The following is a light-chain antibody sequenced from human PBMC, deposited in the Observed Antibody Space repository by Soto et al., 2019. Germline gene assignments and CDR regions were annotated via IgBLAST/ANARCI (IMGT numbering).Light chain of an antibody. CDR1: SSDVGGYDY. J-gene: IGLJ1*01. CDR2: EVT. Sequence: QSALTQPASVSGSPGQSIAISCTGTSSDVGGYDYVSWYQQHPDKAPKLIIYEVTKRPSGVSNRFSGSKSGNTASLTISGLQPDDEADYYCSSNTSGDTRVFGSETKVTVL. CDR3: SSNTSGDTRV. V-gene: IGLV2-14*01.